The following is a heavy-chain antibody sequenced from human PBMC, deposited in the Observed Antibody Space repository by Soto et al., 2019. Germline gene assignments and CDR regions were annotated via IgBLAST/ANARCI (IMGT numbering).Heavy chain of an antibody. CDR2: IRGSGSGT. CDR1: GFTLSRYS. CDR3: AKASSGYYDHFDY. Sequence: GGALTVFWAPSGFTLSRYSIDWCRRAPGKGLEGVPGIRGSGSGTYYADSVKGRFTICRDNPKNTLYLQMNSLRAEDTAVYYCAKASSGYYDHFDYWGHSTLVTVSS. D-gene: IGHD3-22*01. J-gene: IGHJ5*01. V-gene: IGHV3-23*01.